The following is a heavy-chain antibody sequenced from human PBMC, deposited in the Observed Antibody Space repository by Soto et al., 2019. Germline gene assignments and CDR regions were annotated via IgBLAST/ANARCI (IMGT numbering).Heavy chain of an antibody. V-gene: IGHV3-23*01. CDR2: ISAGGGNT. CDR3: AKHSEYQLLSWLDP. D-gene: IGHD2-2*01. Sequence: EVQLLESGGGLVQPGGSLRLSCAASGFSFSTYAMSWVRQAPGKGLVWVSGISAGGGNTYYADSVRGRFTISRDNSKNTVDLQISSLRAEDTALYYCAKHSEYQLLSWLDPWGLGTLVTVSS. CDR1: GFSFSTYA. J-gene: IGHJ5*02.